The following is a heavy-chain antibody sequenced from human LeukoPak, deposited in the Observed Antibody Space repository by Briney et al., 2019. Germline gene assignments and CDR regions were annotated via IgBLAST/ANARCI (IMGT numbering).Heavy chain of an antibody. CDR3: ARASNGWTYFDY. CDR2: IYYSGST. V-gene: IGHV4-59*01. CDR1: GGSIRSYY. Sequence: SETLSLTCTVSGGSIRSYYWSWIRQPPGKGLEWIGYIYYSGSTNYNPSLKSRVTISVDTSKNQFSLKLSSVTAADTAVYYCARASNGWTYFDYWGQGTLVTVSS. J-gene: IGHJ4*02. D-gene: IGHD6-19*01.